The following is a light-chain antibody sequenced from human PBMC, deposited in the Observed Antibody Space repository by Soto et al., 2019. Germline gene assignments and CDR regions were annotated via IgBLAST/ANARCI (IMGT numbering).Light chain of an antibody. CDR3: KQLSRYPLT. CDR2: SAY. Sequence: DIQLTQSPSFLSASVGDRVTITCRASQGISSYLAWYQQKPGKAPDLLIYSAYTLQSGVQSRFSGSGSETEFSLTIRALQPEDFATYYCKQLSRYPLTFGGGTKVDIK. V-gene: IGKV1-9*01. CDR1: QGISSY. J-gene: IGKJ4*01.